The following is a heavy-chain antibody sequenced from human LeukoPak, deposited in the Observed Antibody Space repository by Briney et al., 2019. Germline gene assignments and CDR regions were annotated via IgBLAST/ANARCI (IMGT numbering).Heavy chain of an antibody. J-gene: IGHJ4*02. Sequence: GASVKVSCKXSGYALTELSILWVRQAPGKGLERMGGFDSEDNEIIYAQKFQGRVTMTEDAPTDTAYMELSSLTSEDTAIYYCAAGAQLPIDYWGQGTLVTASS. CDR1: GYALTELS. V-gene: IGHV1-24*01. D-gene: IGHD2-2*01. CDR2: FDSEDNEI. CDR3: AAGAQLPIDY.